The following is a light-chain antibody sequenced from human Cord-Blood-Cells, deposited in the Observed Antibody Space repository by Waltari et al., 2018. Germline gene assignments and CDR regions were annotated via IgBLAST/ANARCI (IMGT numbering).Light chain of an antibody. V-gene: IGLV2-23*02. CDR2: EVS. CDR1: SSDVGSHNL. CDR3: CSYAGSSTWV. J-gene: IGLJ3*02. Sequence: QSALTQPASVSGSPGQSITLSCTGTSSDVGSHNLVSWYQQHPGKAPKLMIYEVSKRPSGVSNRFSGSKSGNTASLTISGLQAEDEADYYCCSYAGSSTWVFGGGTKLTVL.